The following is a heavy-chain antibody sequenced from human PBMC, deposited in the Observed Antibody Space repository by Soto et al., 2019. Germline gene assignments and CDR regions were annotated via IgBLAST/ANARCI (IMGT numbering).Heavy chain of an antibody. J-gene: IGHJ4*02. CDR1: GFTFSSYA. CDR3: ARGAVIVDY. D-gene: IGHD2-21*01. V-gene: IGHV3-23*01. CDR2: ISGSGGST. Sequence: EVQLLESGGGLVQPGGSLRLSCAASGFTFSSYAMSWVRQAPGKGLEWVSGISGSGGSTYYADSVKGRFTIYRDNSKNPLYLQMNSVRAEDPAVYYCARGAVIVDYWGQGTLVTVST.